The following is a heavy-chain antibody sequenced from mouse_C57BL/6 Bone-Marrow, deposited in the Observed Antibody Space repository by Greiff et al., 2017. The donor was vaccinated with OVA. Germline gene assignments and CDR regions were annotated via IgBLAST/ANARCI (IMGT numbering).Heavy chain of an antibody. CDR1: GYTFTSSG. V-gene: IGHV1-81*01. D-gene: IGHD1-1*01. CDR3: ATLITTAPFDD. Sequence: VQLQQSGAELARPGASVKLSCKASGYTFTSSGISWVKQRTGQGLEWIGEIYPRSGNTYYNEKFKGKATLTAAKSSSTAYMELRSLTSEDSAVYFCATLITTAPFDDGGQGTTRTVSS. J-gene: IGHJ2*01. CDR2: IYPRSGNT.